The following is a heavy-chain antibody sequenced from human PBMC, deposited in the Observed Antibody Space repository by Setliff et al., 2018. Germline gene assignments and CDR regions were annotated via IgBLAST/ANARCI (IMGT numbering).Heavy chain of an antibody. D-gene: IGHD2-15*01. CDR3: ARALGGNYFDY. CDR2: ISSSGSAT. Sequence: GGSLRLSCAASGFTFSDHYMTWIRQAPGKGLEWVSYISSSGSATLYADSVRGRFSISRDNIKNSLYLQMNSLRSEDTAVYYCARALGGNYFDYWGPGILVTVSS. V-gene: IGHV3-11*01. CDR1: GFTFSDHY. J-gene: IGHJ4*02.